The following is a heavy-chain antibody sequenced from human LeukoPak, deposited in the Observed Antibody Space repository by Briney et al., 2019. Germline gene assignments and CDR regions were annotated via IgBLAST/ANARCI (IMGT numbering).Heavy chain of an antibody. Sequence: PSETLSLTCTVSGGPLSSFYWSWIPQPAREGLEWIGRIYTSGSTNYNPSLKSRVTILVDKSKNQFSLKLSSVTAADTAVYYCARAGDYYDSSGYFDYWGQGTLVTVSS. CDR1: GGPLSSFY. D-gene: IGHD3-22*01. J-gene: IGHJ4*02. CDR2: IYTSGST. V-gene: IGHV4-4*07. CDR3: ARAGDYYDSSGYFDY.